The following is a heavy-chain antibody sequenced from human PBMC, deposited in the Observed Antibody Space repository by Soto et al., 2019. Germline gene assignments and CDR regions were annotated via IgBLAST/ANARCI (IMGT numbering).Heavy chain of an antibody. CDR3: ARALSGYDFWSGYPNWFDP. CDR1: GYTFTGYY. CDR2: INPNSGGT. V-gene: IGHV1-2*04. J-gene: IGHJ5*02. D-gene: IGHD3-3*01. Sequence: GASVKVSCKASGYTFTGYYMHWVRQAPGQGLEWMGWINPNSGGTNYAQKFQGWVTMTRDTSISTAYMELSRLRSDDTAVYYCARALSGYDFWSGYPNWFDPWGQGTLVTVLL.